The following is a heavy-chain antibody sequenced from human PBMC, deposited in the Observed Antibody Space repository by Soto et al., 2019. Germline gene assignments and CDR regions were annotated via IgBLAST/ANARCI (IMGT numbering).Heavy chain of an antibody. CDR1: GFPFRSYG. CDR3: AKEGQSRDGYTSPLDS. D-gene: IGHD5-12*01. CDR2: TSYDGNKK. Sequence: QVQLVETGGGVVQPGGSLRLSCIASGFPFRSYGMHWVRQAPGKGLEWVACTSYDGNKKYYIDSVKGRFSISRDNFMNTVYLQMNSLGVEDTALYYCAKEGQSRDGYTSPLDSWGQGTLVIVSA. J-gene: IGHJ5*01. V-gene: IGHV3-30*18.